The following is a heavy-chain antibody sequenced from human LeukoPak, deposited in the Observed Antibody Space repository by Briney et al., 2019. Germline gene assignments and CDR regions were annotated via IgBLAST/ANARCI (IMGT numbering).Heavy chain of an antibody. D-gene: IGHD3-22*01. CDR3: AKGGHWGVLNYYDSSGYFHY. CDR2: ISYDGSNK. Sequence: GGPLRLSCAASGFTFSSYGMHWVRQAPGKGLEWVAVISYDGSNKYYADSVKGRFTISRDNSKNTLYLQMNSLRAEDTAVYYCAKGGHWGVLNYYDSSGYFHYWGQGTLVTVSS. V-gene: IGHV3-30*18. J-gene: IGHJ4*02. CDR1: GFTFSSYG.